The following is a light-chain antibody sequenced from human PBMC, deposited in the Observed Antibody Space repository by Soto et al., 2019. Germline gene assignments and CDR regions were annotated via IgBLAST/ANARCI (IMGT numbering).Light chain of an antibody. CDR2: EVS. V-gene: IGLV2-14*01. CDR3: SSYTSSSTGV. J-gene: IGLJ3*02. Sequence: QSLLTQPASVSGSPGQSITISCTGTSSDVGAYNYVSWYQQHPGKAPKLMIYEVSNRPSGVSERFSGSRSGNTASLTISGLQAEDESDYYCSSYTSSSTGVFGGGTKLTVL. CDR1: SSDVGAYNY.